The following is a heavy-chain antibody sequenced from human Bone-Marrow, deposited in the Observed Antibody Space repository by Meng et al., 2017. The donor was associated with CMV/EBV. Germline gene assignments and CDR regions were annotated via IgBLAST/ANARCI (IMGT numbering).Heavy chain of an antibody. J-gene: IGHJ4*02. CDR3: AKDLGDVLRFLEWFSVLDY. V-gene: IGHV3-23*01. CDR1: GFTFSSYA. Sequence: GESLKISCAASGFTFSSYAMSWVRQAPGKGLEWVSAISGSGGSTYYADSVKGRFTISRDNSKNTLYLQMNSLRAEDTAVYYCAKDLGDVLRFLEWFSVLDYWGQGTLVTFSS. D-gene: IGHD3-3*01. CDR2: ISGSGGST.